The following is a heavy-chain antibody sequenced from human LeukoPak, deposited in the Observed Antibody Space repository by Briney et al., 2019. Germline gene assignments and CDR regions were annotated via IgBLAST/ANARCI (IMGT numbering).Heavy chain of an antibody. Sequence: ASVKVSCKASGYTLTSYAIHWVRQAPGQRPEWMGWINTGNGNTKYSQKFQGRVTITRDTSANTAYMELSSLRFEDTAVYYCARGGSRMTTFYIIDYWGQGTLVTVSS. CDR3: ARGGSRMTTFYIIDY. D-gene: IGHD4-11*01. V-gene: IGHV1-3*04. J-gene: IGHJ4*02. CDR1: GYTLTSYA. CDR2: INTGNGNT.